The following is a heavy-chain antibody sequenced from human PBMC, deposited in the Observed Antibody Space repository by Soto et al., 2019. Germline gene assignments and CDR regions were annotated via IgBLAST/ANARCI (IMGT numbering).Heavy chain of an antibody. CDR2: VSGSGGSI. CDR3: AKGRCSGGACSYTFDV. D-gene: IGHD2-15*01. J-gene: IGHJ3*01. V-gene: IGHV3-23*01. Sequence: GGSLRLSCAASGFTFSSYTMNWVRQAPGKGLEWVSAVSGSGGSITYADSVKGRFTISRDNSMNTLYLQMNSLRAEDTAAYYCAKGRCSGGACSYTFDVWGQGTMVTVSS. CDR1: GFTFSSYT.